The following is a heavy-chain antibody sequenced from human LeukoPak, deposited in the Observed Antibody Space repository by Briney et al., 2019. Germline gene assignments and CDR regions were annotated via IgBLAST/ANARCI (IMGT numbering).Heavy chain of an antibody. CDR2: ISYSGNT. Sequence: VKPSETLSLTCTVSGGSISNYYWTWIRQPPGKGLEWIGFISYSGNTNYNPSLKSRVTISLDTSKNQFSLKLISVTAADTAVYYCARGVGSGYTDYWGQGALVTVSS. V-gene: IGHV4-59*01. CDR3: ARGVGSGYTDY. CDR1: GGSISNYY. D-gene: IGHD3-22*01. J-gene: IGHJ4*02.